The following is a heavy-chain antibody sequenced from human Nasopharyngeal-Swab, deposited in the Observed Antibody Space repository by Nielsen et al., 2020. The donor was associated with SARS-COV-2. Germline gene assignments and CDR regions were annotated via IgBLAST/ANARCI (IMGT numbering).Heavy chain of an antibody. Sequence: WIRQPPGKRLEWVAVIWYDGSNKYYADSVKGRFTISRDNSKNTLYLQMNSLRAEDTAVYYCARDRDDYSNSYYFDYWGQGTLVTVSS. J-gene: IGHJ4*02. CDR2: IWYDGSNK. CDR3: ARDRDDYSNSYYFDY. V-gene: IGHV3-33*01. D-gene: IGHD4-11*01.